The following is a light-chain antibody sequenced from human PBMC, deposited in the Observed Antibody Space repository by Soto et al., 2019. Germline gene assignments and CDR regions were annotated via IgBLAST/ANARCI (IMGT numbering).Light chain of an antibody. V-gene: IGLV2-14*01. Sequence: QSALTQPASVSGSPGQSITISCTGTSSDVGGYNYVSWYQQHPGKAPKLMIYDVSNRPSGVSNRLSGSKSGNTTSLTISRLNAEDEADYYCSSYTSSSTLVFGGGTKLPVL. CDR1: SSDVGGYNY. CDR3: SSYTSSSTLV. J-gene: IGLJ2*01. CDR2: DVS.